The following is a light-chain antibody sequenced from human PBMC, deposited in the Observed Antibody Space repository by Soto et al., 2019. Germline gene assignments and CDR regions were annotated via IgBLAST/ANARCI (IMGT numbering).Light chain of an antibody. V-gene: IGLV2-14*01. CDR1: SNDVGGYNY. Sequence: QSALTQPASVSGSPGQSITISCTGTSNDVGGYNYVSWYQQYLGKAPKLMIYEVSNRPSGISNRFSGSKSGNTASLTISGLQAEDEADYYCSSYTTSRTYVFGPGTKVTVL. CDR2: EVS. J-gene: IGLJ1*01. CDR3: SSYTTSRTYV.